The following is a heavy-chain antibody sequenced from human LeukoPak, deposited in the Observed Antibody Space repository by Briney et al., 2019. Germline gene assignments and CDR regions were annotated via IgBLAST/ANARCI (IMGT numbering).Heavy chain of an antibody. D-gene: IGHD3-16*01. CDR2: ICWDGGST. V-gene: IGHV3-43*01. J-gene: IGHJ4*02. CDR3: ANGDGGRYVQVPDY. CDR1: GCLFDVYT. Sequence: GGPLRLSCVASGCLFDVYTMHWARRCRGKGLVWVCLICWDGGSTYYTDSVKGRFTISRDNRKNSLYLQMNSLRTEDTALYYCANGDGGRYVQVPDYWGRGTLVTVSS.